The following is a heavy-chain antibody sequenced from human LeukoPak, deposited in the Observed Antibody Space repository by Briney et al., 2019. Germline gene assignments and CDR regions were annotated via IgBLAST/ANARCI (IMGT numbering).Heavy chain of an antibody. CDR1: GFTFSSYA. CDR2: MSGSGGST. Sequence: GESLRLACAAAGFTFSSYAMSWVRQAPGEWREWVSAMSGSGGSTYYADSVKGRFTISRDNSKNPLYLQMNSLRAEDTAVYYCAKDPRNPYCSGGSCYFSDYWGQGTLVTVS. V-gene: IGHV3-23*01. J-gene: IGHJ4*02. D-gene: IGHD2-15*01. CDR3: AKDPRNPYCSGGSCYFSDY.